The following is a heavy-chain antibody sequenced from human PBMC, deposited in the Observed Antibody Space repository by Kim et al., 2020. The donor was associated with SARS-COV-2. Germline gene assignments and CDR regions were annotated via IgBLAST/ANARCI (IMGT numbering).Heavy chain of an antibody. CDR2: FDPEDGET. V-gene: IGHV1-24*01. CDR3: ATGSPFPYSSGWYDP. J-gene: IGHJ5*02. D-gene: IGHD6-19*01. Sequence: ASVKVSCKVSGYTLTELSMHWVRQAPGKGLEWMGGFDPEDGETIYAQKFQGRVTMTEDTSTDTAYMELSSLRSEDTAGDYCATGSPFPYSSGWYDPWGQGTLVTVSS. CDR1: GYTLTELS.